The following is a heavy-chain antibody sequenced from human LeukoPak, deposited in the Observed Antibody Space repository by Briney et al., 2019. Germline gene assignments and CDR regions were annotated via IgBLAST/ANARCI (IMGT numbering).Heavy chain of an antibody. CDR1: GGSFSGYY. Sequence: SETLSLTCAVYGGSFSGYYWSWIRQPPGKGLEWIGEINHSGSTNYNPSLKSRVTISVDTSKNQFSLKLSSVTAADTAVYYYARGLWQWLVRGYYFDYWGQGTLVTVSS. CDR2: INHSGST. CDR3: ARGLWQWLVRGYYFDY. V-gene: IGHV4-34*01. J-gene: IGHJ4*02. D-gene: IGHD6-19*01.